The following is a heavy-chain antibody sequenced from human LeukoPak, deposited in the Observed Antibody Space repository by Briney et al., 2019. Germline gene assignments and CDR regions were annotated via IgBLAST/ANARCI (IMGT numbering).Heavy chain of an antibody. Sequence: GGSLRLSCAASGFTFSSSGIHWVRQAPGKGLEWVAAISFDGNNKYYTDSVKGRFTISRDNSKNTVFLQMNSLKPEDTAVYYCARGRPHGNDYWGQGTLVTVSS. CDR2: ISFDGNNK. CDR1: GFTFSSSG. CDR3: ARGRPHGNDY. D-gene: IGHD4-23*01. V-gene: IGHV3-30*03. J-gene: IGHJ4*02.